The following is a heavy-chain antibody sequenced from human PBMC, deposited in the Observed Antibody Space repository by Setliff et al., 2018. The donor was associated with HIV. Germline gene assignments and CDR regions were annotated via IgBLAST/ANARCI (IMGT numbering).Heavy chain of an antibody. CDR1: GGSFSTYY. Sequence: SETLSLTCAVYGGSFSTYYWTWIRQPPGKGLEWIGEINHSGNTDYNPSLKSRVTISVDASKSQFSLSGVTAADTAIYYCARQVGEGKWYLDSWGHGTLVTVSS. CDR2: INHSGNT. V-gene: IGHV4-34*01. D-gene: IGHD1-26*01. J-gene: IGHJ4*01. CDR3: ARQVGEGKWYLDS.